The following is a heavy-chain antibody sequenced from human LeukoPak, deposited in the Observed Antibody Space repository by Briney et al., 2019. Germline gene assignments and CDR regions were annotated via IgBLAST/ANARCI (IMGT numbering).Heavy chain of an antibody. D-gene: IGHD3-22*01. CDR2: FDPDDGET. CDR3: ATFRGYYRGFEY. V-gene: IGHV1-24*01. CDR1: VYTLSELS. Sequence: ASVKVSCKVSVYTLSELSMHWVRQAPGKGLEWMGGFDPDDGETIYAQKFQGRVTMTEDTSTDTAYMELSSLRSEDTAVYYCATFRGYYRGFEYWGQGTLVTVSS. J-gene: IGHJ4*02.